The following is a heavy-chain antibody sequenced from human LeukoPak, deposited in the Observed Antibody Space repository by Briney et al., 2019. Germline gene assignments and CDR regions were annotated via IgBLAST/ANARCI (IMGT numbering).Heavy chain of an antibody. CDR2: INPSGGST. CDR1: VYTFTSYY. D-gene: IGHD3-10*01. CDR3: ASLLLVDDYYYMDV. J-gene: IGHJ6*03. V-gene: IGHV1-46*01. Sequence: ASVKVSCKVSVYTFTSYYMHWVRQAPGQGLEWMGIINPSGGSTSYAQKFQGRVTMTRDMSTSTVYMELSSLRSEDTAVYYCASLLLVDDYYYMDVWGKGTTVTVSS.